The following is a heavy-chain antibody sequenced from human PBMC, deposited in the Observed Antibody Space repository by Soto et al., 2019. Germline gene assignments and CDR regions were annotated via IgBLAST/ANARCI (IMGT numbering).Heavy chain of an antibody. Sequence: GGSLRLSCAASGFTFSSYAMSWVRQAPGKGLEWVSAISGSGGSTYYADSVKGRFTISRDNSKNTLYLQMNSLRAEDTAVYYCAKHRDYYDSSGYYLGGYYYGMDVWGQGTTVTVSS. CDR2: ISGSGGST. CDR1: GFTFSSYA. V-gene: IGHV3-23*01. D-gene: IGHD3-22*01. J-gene: IGHJ6*02. CDR3: AKHRDYYDSSGYYLGGYYYGMDV.